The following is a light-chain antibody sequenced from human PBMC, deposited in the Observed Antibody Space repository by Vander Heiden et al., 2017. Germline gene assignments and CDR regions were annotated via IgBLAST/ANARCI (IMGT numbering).Light chain of an antibody. Sequence: DIQLTQSPSSLSASVGDRVTITCRASQSISSYLNWYQQKPGKAPKLLLYAASSLQSGVPSRFSGSGSGTDFTLTISSLQPEDFATYYCQQSYSTPPWTFGPRDQGGNQT. V-gene: IGKV1-39*01. CDR3: QQSYSTPPWT. CDR2: AAS. CDR1: QSISSY. J-gene: IGKJ1*01.